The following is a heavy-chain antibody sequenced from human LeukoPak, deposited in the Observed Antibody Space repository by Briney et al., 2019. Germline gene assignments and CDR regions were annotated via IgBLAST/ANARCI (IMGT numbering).Heavy chain of an antibody. CDR2: IYHSGST. Sequence: PSETLSLTCAVSGGSISSSNWWSWVRQPPGKGLEWIGEIYHSGSTNYNPSLKSRVTISVDTSKNQFSLKLSSVTAADTAVYYCAREVAMVSYYYYYYMDVWGKGTTVTVSS. CDR3: AREVAMVSYYYYYYMDV. J-gene: IGHJ6*03. V-gene: IGHV4-4*02. D-gene: IGHD5-18*01. CDR1: GGSISSSNW.